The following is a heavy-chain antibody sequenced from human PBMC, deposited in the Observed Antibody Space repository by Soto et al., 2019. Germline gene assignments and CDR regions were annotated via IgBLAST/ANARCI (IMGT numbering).Heavy chain of an antibody. CDR1: GGSISSGGYY. D-gene: IGHD4-17*01. CDR3: ARVYGDYVFLRFDP. CDR2: IYYSGST. J-gene: IGHJ5*02. V-gene: IGHV4-31*01. Sequence: QVQLQESGPGLVKPSQTLSLTCTVSGGSISSGGYYWSWIRQHPGKGLEWTGYIYYSGSTYYNPSLMSLVTISVDTSKNQFSLKLSSVTAADTAVYYCARVYGDYVFLRFDPWGQGTLVTVSS.